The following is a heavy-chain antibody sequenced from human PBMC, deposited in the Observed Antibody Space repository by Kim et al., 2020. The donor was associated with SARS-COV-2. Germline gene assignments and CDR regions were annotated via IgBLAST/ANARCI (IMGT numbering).Heavy chain of an antibody. CDR1: GGSISSGSYY. D-gene: IGHD3-22*01. CDR2: IYTSGST. J-gene: IGHJ6*02. V-gene: IGHV4-61*02. Sequence: SETLSLTCTVSGGSISSGSYYWSWIRQPAGKGLEWIGRIYTSGSTNYNPSLKSRVTISVDTSKNQFSLKLSSVTAADTAVYYCARDTRIVVVSDHTYYYYYGMDGWGQGTTVTVAS. CDR3: ARDTRIVVVSDHTYYYYYGMDG.